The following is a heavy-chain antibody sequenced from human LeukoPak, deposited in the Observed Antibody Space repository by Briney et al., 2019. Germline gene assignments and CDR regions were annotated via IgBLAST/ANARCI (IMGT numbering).Heavy chain of an antibody. CDR2: IYHGGST. V-gene: IGHV4-34*01. D-gene: IGHD3-9*01. CDR1: GGSFSGYY. CDR3: ARVAERTWLPYDAAFDI. J-gene: IGHJ3*02. Sequence: SETLSLTCAVYGGSFSGYYWSWIRQPPGKGLEWIGTIYHGGSTYYNPSLESRVTISLDNSKNHFSLNLTSVTAADTAMYFCARVAERTWLPYDAAFDIWGLGTMVTVSS.